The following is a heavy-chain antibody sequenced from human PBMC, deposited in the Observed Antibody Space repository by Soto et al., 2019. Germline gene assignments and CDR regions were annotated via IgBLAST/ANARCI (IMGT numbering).Heavy chain of an antibody. D-gene: IGHD3-3*01. V-gene: IGHV3-9*01. CDR2: ISWNSGSI. Sequence: EVQLVESGGGLVQPGRSLRFSCAASGFTFDDYAMHWVRQAPGTGLEWVSGISWNSGSIGYADSVKGRFTISRDNAKNSLYLQMNSLGAEDTALYYCAKAHSPFGVVITFDYWGQGTLVTVSS. CDR1: GFTFDDYA. CDR3: AKAHSPFGVVITFDY. J-gene: IGHJ4*02.